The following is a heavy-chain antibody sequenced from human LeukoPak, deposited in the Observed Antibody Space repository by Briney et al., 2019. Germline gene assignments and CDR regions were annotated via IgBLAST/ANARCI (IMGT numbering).Heavy chain of an antibody. V-gene: IGHV3-7*01. J-gene: IGHJ4*02. CDR2: IKHDGSEK. D-gene: IGHD2/OR15-2a*01. CDR1: GFSLGNRW. CDR3: TYSNNFNY. Sequence: GGSLRLSSAASGFSLGNRWTSSVRQAPGQGLEWVACIKHDGSEKYYVDSVERRFTISRDNAKSSMSLQMNSVRVEDTAVYCSTYSNNFNYWGPGTLVTVSS.